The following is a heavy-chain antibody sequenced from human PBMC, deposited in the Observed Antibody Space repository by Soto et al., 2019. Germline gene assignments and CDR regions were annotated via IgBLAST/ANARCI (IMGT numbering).Heavy chain of an antibody. Sequence: GGSLRLSCAASGFPVSSNYMIWVRQAPGKGLEWVSVIYSGGSTYYADSVKGRFTISRDNSKNTLYLQMNSLRAEDTAVYYCASRGQGITMVRGVIIAFDIWGQGTMVTVSS. CDR1: GFPVSSNY. CDR3: ASRGQGITMVRGVIIAFDI. V-gene: IGHV3-66*01. J-gene: IGHJ3*02. D-gene: IGHD3-10*01. CDR2: IYSGGST.